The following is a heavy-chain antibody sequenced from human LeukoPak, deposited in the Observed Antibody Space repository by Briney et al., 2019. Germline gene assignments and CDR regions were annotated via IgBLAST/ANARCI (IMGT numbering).Heavy chain of an antibody. J-gene: IGHJ3*02. D-gene: IGHD3-22*01. CDR3: ASRLSYYYDSSGYAFDI. Sequence: PSETLSLTCGVYGGSFSGYYWGWIRQPPGKGLEWIGTIYYSGGTYYNPSLKSRVTISVDTSKNQFSLKLSSVTAADTAVYYCASRLSYYYDSSGYAFDIWGQGTMVTVSS. CDR2: IYYSGGT. CDR1: GGSFSGYY. V-gene: IGHV4-34*01.